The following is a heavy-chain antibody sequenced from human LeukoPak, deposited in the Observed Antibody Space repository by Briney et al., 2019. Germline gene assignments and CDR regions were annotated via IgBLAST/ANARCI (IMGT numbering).Heavy chain of an antibody. J-gene: IGHJ4*02. CDR1: GGTFSSYA. CDR3: ATSIVGAPIDY. V-gene: IGHV1-69*13. Sequence: GASVKVSCKASGGTFSSYAISWVRQAPGQGLEWMGGIIPIFGTANYAQKFQGRVTITADESTSTAYMELSSLRSEDTAVYYCATSIVGAPIDYWGQGTLVTVSS. D-gene: IGHD1-26*01. CDR2: IIPIFGTA.